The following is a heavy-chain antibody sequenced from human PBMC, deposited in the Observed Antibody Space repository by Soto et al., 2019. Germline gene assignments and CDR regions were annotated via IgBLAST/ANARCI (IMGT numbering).Heavy chain of an antibody. CDR3: ARPLGEGGTVGAFAI. J-gene: IGHJ3*02. CDR1: GGSISSSSYY. CDR2: IYYSGST. Sequence: PSETLSLTCTVSGGSISSSSYYWGWIRQPPGKGLEWIGSIYYSGSTYYNPSLKSRVTISVDTSKNQFSLKLSSVTAADTAVYYCARPLGEGGTVGAFAIWGQGTMVTVSS. V-gene: IGHV4-39*01. D-gene: IGHD4-17*01.